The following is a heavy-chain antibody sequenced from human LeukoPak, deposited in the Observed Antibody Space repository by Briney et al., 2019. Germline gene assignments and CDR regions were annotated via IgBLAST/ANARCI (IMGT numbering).Heavy chain of an antibody. CDR1: GGSISSSSYY. Sequence: SETLSLTCTVSGGSISSSSYYWSWIRQPAGKGLEWIGRIYSSGSTNYNPSFKSRVTISVDTSKSQFSLKLSSVTAADTAVYYCAREDYYGSGNYYNHIDYWGQGTLVTVSS. CDR3: AREDYYGSGNYYNHIDY. CDR2: IYSSGST. V-gene: IGHV4-61*02. D-gene: IGHD3-10*01. J-gene: IGHJ4*02.